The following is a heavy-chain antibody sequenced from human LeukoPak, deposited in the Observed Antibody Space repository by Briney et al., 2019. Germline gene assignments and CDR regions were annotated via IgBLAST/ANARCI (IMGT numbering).Heavy chain of an antibody. CDR2: IKRKTDGGTT. CDR1: GFTFSNAW. V-gene: IGHV3-15*01. J-gene: IGHJ3*02. D-gene: IGHD5-18*01. Sequence: GGSLRLSWAASGFTFSNAWMSWVRQAPGKGLEWVGRIKRKTDGGTTDYAAPVKGRFTISRDDSKNTLYLQMNSLKTEDTAVYYCTTDRPTWIQLWFGAFDIWGQGTMVTVSS. CDR3: TTDRPTWIQLWFGAFDI.